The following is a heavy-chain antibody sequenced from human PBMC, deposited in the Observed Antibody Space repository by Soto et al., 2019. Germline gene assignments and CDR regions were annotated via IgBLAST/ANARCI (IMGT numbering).Heavy chain of an antibody. CDR2: IIPIFGTA. J-gene: IGHJ4*02. CDR3: ARDHTYYDHGSYFDS. CDR1: GGTFSSYA. Sequence: SVKVSCKASGGTFSSYAISWVRQAPGQGLEWMGGIIPIFGTANYAQKFQGRVTITADESTSTAYMELSSLRSEDTAVYYCARDHTYYDHGSYFDSWGQGTLVTVSS. D-gene: IGHD3-22*01. V-gene: IGHV1-69*13.